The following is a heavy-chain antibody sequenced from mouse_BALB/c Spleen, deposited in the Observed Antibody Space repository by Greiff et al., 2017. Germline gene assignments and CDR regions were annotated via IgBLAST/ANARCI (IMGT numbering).Heavy chain of an antibody. D-gene: IGHD2-3*01. CDR3: ARSYDGYAY. CDR1: GYTFTDYY. Sequence: QVQLQQSGAELARPGASVKLSCKASGYTFTDYYINWVKQRTGQGLEWIGEIYPGSGNTYYNEKFKGKATLTADKSSSTAYMQLSSLTSEDSAVYFCARSYDGYAYWGQGTLVTVSA. CDR2: IYPGSGNT. V-gene: IGHV1-77*01. J-gene: IGHJ3*01.